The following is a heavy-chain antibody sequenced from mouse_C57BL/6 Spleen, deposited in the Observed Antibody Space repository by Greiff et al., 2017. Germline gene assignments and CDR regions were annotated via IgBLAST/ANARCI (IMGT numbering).Heavy chain of an antibody. CDR2: IYPRSGNT. V-gene: IGHV1-81*01. Sequence: ESGAELARPGASVKLSCKASGYTFTSYGISWVKQRTGQGLEWIGEIYPRSGNTYYNEKFKGKATLTADKSSSTAYMELRSLTSEDSAVYFCARSEGYYDYEGFAYWGQGTLVTVSA. D-gene: IGHD2-4*01. CDR1: GYTFTSYG. CDR3: ARSEGYYDYEGFAY. J-gene: IGHJ3*01.